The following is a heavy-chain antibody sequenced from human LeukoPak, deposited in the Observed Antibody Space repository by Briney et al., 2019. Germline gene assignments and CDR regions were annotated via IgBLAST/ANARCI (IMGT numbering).Heavy chain of an antibody. CDR2: INHSGST. Sequence: SETLSLTCAVYGGSFSGYYWSWIRQPPGKGLEWIGEINHSGSTNYNPSLKSRVTISVDTSKNQFSLKLSSVTAADTAVYYCARGPHYYGSGSYYKRDYWGQGTLVTVSS. CDR1: GGSFSGYY. D-gene: IGHD3-10*01. J-gene: IGHJ4*02. CDR3: ARGPHYYGSGSYYKRDY. V-gene: IGHV4-34*01.